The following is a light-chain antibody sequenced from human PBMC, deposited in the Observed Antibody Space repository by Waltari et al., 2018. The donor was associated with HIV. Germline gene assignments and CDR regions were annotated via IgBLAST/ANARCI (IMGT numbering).Light chain of an antibody. CDR2: WAK. CDR1: SSSIGTNY. V-gene: IGLV1-47*01. CDR3: SAWDDNLNAYV. J-gene: IGLJ1*01. Sequence: QSVLTQPPSASGTPGQSVTISCSGRSSSIGTNYVYWYQQLPGTTPKRPIYWAKPRPSGVPDRFSGSKSASSASLAISGLRSEDEANYYCSAWDDNLNAYVFGSGTKVTVL.